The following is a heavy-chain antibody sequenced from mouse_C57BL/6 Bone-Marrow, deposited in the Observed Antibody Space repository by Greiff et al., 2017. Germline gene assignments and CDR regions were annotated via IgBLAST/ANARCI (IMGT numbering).Heavy chain of an antibody. D-gene: IGHD3-1*01. CDR3: TRPGRRGGSFAY. V-gene: IGHV6-6*01. CDR2: IRNKANNHAT. Sequence: EVMLVESGGGLVQPGGSMKLSCAASGFTFSDAWMDWVRQSPEKGLEWVAEIRNKANNHATYYAESVKGRFTISRDDSKSSVYLQMNSLRAEDTGIYYCTRPGRRGGSFAYCGQGTLVTVSA. CDR1: GFTFSDAW. J-gene: IGHJ3*01.